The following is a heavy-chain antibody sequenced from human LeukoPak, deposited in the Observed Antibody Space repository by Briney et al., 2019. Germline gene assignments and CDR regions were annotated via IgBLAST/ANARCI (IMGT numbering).Heavy chain of an antibody. D-gene: IGHD3-22*01. CDR2: INHSGST. CDR3: ARNRYYYDSSGLFDY. J-gene: IGHJ4*02. Sequence: SETLSLTCAVYGGSFSGYYWSWIRQPPGKGLEWIGEINHSGSTNYNPSLKSRVTISVDTSKNQFSLKLSSVTAADTAVYYCARNRYYYDSSGLFDYWGQGTLVTVSS. CDR1: GGSFSGYY. V-gene: IGHV4-34*01.